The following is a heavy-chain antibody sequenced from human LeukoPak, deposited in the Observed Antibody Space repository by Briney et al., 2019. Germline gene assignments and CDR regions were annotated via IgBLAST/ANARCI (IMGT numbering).Heavy chain of an antibody. Sequence: SETLSLTCAVYGGSFSGYYWSWIRQPPGKGLEWIGEINHSGSTNYNPSLKSRVTISVDTSKNQFSLKLSSVTAADTAVYYCARHPEMATISAFDIWGQGTMVTVSS. CDR2: INHSGST. CDR3: ARHPEMATISAFDI. D-gene: IGHD5-24*01. V-gene: IGHV4-34*01. J-gene: IGHJ3*02. CDR1: GGSFSGYY.